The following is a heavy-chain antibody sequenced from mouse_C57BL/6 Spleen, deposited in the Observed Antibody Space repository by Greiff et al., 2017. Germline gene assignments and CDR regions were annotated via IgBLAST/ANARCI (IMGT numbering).Heavy chain of an antibody. V-gene: IGHV1-81*01. CDR3: ARSWDY. CDR1: GYTFTSYG. CDR2: IYPRSGNT. Sequence: QVQLQQSGAELARPGASVKLSCKASGYTFTSYGISWVKQRTGPGLAWIGEIYPRSGNTYYNEKFKGKATLTADKSSSTAYMELRSLTSEDSAVYFCARSWDYWGQGTTLTVSS. J-gene: IGHJ2*01.